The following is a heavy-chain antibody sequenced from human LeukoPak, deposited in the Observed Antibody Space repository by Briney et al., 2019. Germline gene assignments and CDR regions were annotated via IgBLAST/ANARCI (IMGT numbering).Heavy chain of an antibody. CDR1: GYTFADYY. Sequence: ASVKVSCKASGYTFADYYIYWVRQTPGQGLQWMGLINPNSGGTNYAQKFQGRVTMTRDTSVTTAYMELSRLRSDDTAVYYCARDYLTIIEGPGNWGQGTLVTVSS. CDR3: ARDYLTIIEGPGN. V-gene: IGHV1-2*02. J-gene: IGHJ4*02. CDR2: INPNSGGT. D-gene: IGHD3-22*01.